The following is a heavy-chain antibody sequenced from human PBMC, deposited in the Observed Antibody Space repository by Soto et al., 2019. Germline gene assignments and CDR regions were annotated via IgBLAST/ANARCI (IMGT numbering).Heavy chain of an antibody. CDR1: GGSISSGDYY. V-gene: IGHV4-30-4*01. J-gene: IGHJ5*02. D-gene: IGHD3-3*01. Sequence: QVQLQESGPGLVKPSQTLSLTCTVSGGSISSGDYYWSWIRQPPVKGLEWIGYIYYSGSTYYNPSLKSRVTISVDTSKNQFSLKLGSVTAADAAVYYCSRVVGVVIWFDPWGQGTMVTVSS. CDR3: SRVVGVVIWFDP. CDR2: IYYSGST.